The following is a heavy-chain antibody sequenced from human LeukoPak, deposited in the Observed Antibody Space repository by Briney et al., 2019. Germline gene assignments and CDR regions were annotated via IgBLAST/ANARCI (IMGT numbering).Heavy chain of an antibody. Sequence: GGSLRLSCAASGIIITSYWMSWVRQTPGKGLEWVANIKQDGSEKNYVDSVKGRFTIFRDNARNSLYLQMDSLRAEDTAVYYCASHSYGYNHWGQGTLVIVSS. CDR3: ASHSYGYNH. V-gene: IGHV3-7*01. CDR1: GIIITSYW. CDR2: IKQDGSEK. D-gene: IGHD3-16*01. J-gene: IGHJ5*02.